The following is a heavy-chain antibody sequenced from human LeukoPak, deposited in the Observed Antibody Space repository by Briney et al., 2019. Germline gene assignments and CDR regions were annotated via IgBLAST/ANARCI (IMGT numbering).Heavy chain of an antibody. CDR2: ISSSSTTI. J-gene: IGHJ4*02. D-gene: IGHD3-22*01. CDR1: GFTFSSYS. CDR3: ARVLHKRNYDSSAYYGY. Sequence: RAGGSLRLSCAASGFTFSSYSMNWVRQAPGKELEWVSYISSSSTTIYYADSVKGRFTISRDNAKNSLYLQMNSLRAEDTAVYYCARVLHKRNYDSSAYYGYWGQGTLVTVSS. V-gene: IGHV3-48*01.